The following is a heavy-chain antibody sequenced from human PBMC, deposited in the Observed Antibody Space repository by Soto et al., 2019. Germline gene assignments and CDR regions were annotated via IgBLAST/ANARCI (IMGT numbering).Heavy chain of an antibody. Sequence: PGGSLRLSCAASGFTFGDYVMHWVRQAPGKGLEWVSYISSSSNYKNYADSVKGRFTISRDNAKNSLYLQMNSLRAEDTAVYYCARDGGVVVVPAAIGDYYGMDVWGQGTTVTVSS. CDR1: GFTFGDYV. J-gene: IGHJ6*02. D-gene: IGHD2-2*01. CDR2: ISSSSNYK. V-gene: IGHV3-11*05. CDR3: ARDGGVVVVPAAIGDYYGMDV.